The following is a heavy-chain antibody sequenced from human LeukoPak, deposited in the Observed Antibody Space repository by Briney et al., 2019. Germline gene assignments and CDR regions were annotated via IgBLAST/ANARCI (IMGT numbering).Heavy chain of an antibody. CDR2: ISSSSSTI. J-gene: IGHJ4*02. CDR3: AKGPYCSSSSCYTIGSFDF. Sequence: GGSLRLSCAASGFTFSSYSMNWVRQAPGKGLEWVSYISSSSSTIYYADTVKGRFTISRDNSKNTLHLQMNSLRAEDTALYYCAKGPYCSSSSCYTIGSFDFWGQGTLVTVSS. D-gene: IGHD2-2*02. V-gene: IGHV3-48*01. CDR1: GFTFSSYS.